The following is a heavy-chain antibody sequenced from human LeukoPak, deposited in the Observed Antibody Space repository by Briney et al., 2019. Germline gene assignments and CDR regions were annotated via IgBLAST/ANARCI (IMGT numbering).Heavy chain of an antibody. CDR2: IYHSGST. CDR1: GGSISSGGYS. Sequence: SQTLSLTCAVSGGSISSGGYSWSWIRQPPGKGLEWIGYIYHSGSTYYNPSLKSRVTISVDTSKNQFSLKLSSVTAADTAVYYCARHRPRSYYFDYWGQGTLVTVSS. D-gene: IGHD3-10*01. CDR3: ARHRPRSYYFDY. V-gene: IGHV4-30-2*01. J-gene: IGHJ4*02.